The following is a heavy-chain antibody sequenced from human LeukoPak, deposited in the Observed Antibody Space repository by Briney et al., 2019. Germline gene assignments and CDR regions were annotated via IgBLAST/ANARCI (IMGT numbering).Heavy chain of an antibody. D-gene: IGHD6-13*01. V-gene: IGHV4-38-2*02. CDR2: IYHSGST. J-gene: IGHJ1*01. CDR3: ARGVWEDEQQQAFGIAEYFQH. Sequence: PSETLSLTCTVSGYSISSTYYWGWIRQPPGKGLEWIGSIYHSGSTYYNPSLKSRVTISVDTSKNQFSLKLTSVTAADTAVYYCARGVWEDEQQQAFGIAEYFQHWGQGTLVTVSS. CDR1: GYSISSTYY.